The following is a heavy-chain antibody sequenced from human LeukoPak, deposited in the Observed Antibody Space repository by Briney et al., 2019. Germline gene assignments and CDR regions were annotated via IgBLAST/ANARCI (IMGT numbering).Heavy chain of an antibody. J-gene: IGHJ4*02. CDR3: ARDFSGSYSGGFDY. D-gene: IGHD1-26*01. CDR1: GGSISSGGYY. Sequence: PSQTLSLTCTVSGGSISSGGYYWSWIRQPPGKGLEWIGYIYHSGSTYYNPSLKSRVTISVDRSKNQFSLKLSSVTAADTAVYYCARDFSGSYSGGFDYWGQGTLVTVSS. CDR2: IYHSGST. V-gene: IGHV4-30-2*01.